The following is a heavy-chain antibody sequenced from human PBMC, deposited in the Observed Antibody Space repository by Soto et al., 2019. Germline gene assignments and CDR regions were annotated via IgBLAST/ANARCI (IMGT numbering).Heavy chain of an antibody. D-gene: IGHD2-15*01. Sequence: PGESLKISCKGSGYSFSSYWIAWVRQIPWKGLEWMGIIYPGDSDTRYSPSFQGQVTISADKSISTAYLQWSSLEASDTARYYCARHTRPITEAATDFDYWGQGTLVTVSS. V-gene: IGHV5-51*01. CDR1: GYSFSSYW. J-gene: IGHJ4*02. CDR2: IYPGDSDT. CDR3: ARHTRPITEAATDFDY.